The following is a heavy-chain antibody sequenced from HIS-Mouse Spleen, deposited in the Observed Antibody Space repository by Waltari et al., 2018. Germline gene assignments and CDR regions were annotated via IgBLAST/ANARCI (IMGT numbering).Heavy chain of an antibody. CDR2: ISYDGSNK. J-gene: IGHJ4*02. CDR1: GFTFSSYA. V-gene: IGHV3-30-3*01. CDR3: ARPPAYYYDSSGYFPPDY. Sequence: QVQLVESGGGVVQPGRSLRLSCAASGFTFSSYAMHWVRQAPGKGLEWVAVISYDGSNKYYADSVKGRFTISRDNSKNTLYLQMNSLRAEDTAVYYCARPPAYYYDSSGYFPPDYWGQGTLVTVSS. D-gene: IGHD3-22*01.